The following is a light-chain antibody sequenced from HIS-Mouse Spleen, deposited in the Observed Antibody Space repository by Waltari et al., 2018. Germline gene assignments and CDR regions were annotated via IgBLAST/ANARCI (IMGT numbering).Light chain of an antibody. CDR2: DVS. CDR1: SSDVGGYNY. CDR3: CSYAGSYTWV. Sequence: QSALTQPRSVSGSPGQSVTISCTGTSSDVGGYNYVSWYQQHPGKAPKLMVYDVSKRPSGVPDRLYGSKSGNTASLTIYGLQAEDEADYYCCSYAGSYTWVFGGGTKLTVL. V-gene: IGLV2-11*01. J-gene: IGLJ3*02.